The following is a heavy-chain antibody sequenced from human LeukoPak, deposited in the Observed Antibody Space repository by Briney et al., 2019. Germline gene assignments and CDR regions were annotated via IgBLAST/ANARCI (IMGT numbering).Heavy chain of an antibody. CDR3: ARGGRSSSWKLDPYDAFDI. J-gene: IGHJ3*02. V-gene: IGHV1-46*01. D-gene: IGHD6-13*01. CDR2: INPSGGST. Sequence: GASVKVSCKASGYTFTSYYMHWVRQAPGQGLEWMVIINPSGGSTSYAQKFQGRVTMTRDTSTSTVYMELGSLRSEDTAVYYCARGGRSSSWKLDPYDAFDIWGQGTMVTVSS. CDR1: GYTFTSYY.